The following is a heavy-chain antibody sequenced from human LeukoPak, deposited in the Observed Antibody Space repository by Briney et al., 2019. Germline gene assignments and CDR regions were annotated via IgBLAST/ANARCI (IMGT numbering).Heavy chain of an antibody. V-gene: IGHV1-24*01. CDR1: GYTLTELS. Sequence: VASVKVSFKVSGYTLTELSMHWVRQAPGKGLEWMGGFDPEDGETIYAQKFQGRVTMTEDTSTDTAYMELSSLRSEDTAVYYCATDCSSTSCYNVDAFDIWGQGTMVTVSS. CDR3: ATDCSSTSCYNVDAFDI. CDR2: FDPEDGET. D-gene: IGHD2-2*02. J-gene: IGHJ3*02.